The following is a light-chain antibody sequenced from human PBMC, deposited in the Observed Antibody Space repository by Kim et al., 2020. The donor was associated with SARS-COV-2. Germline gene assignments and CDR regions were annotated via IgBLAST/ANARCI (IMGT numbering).Light chain of an antibody. CDR2: EDN. CDR3: QSFDSNIQV. CDR1: SGGIVSTR. Sequence: GGPVTLPCTRSSGGIVSTRGQWYRQRPGSAPATVIYEDNQRPSGVPDRFSGSKDSSSNSASLTISGLKTEDEADYYCQSFDSNIQVFGGGTQLTVL. J-gene: IGLJ2*01. V-gene: IGLV6-57*03.